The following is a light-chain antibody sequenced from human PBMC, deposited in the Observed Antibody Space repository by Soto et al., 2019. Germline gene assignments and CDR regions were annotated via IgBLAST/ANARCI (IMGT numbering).Light chain of an antibody. V-gene: IGKV1-5*03. J-gene: IGKJ1*01. CDR2: KAS. CDR3: QQYNSFSPWT. CDR1: QSISSW. Sequence: IQTTQSPSTLSASVGDRVTITCRVSQSISSWLAWYQQKPGKAPNLLIYKASSLESGVPSRFSGSGSGTEFALTISSLQTDDFATYYCQQYNSFSPWTFGQGTKVDIK.